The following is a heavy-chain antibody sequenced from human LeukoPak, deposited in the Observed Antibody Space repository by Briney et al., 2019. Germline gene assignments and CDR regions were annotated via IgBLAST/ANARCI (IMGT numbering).Heavy chain of an antibody. Sequence: QSGGSLRLSCAASGFTFSSYWMSWVRQARGKGLEWVANIKQDGSEKYYVDSVKGRFTISRDNAKNSLYLQMNSLRAEDTAVYYCARDGIAAAGTWWFDPWGQGTLVTVSS. CDR2: IKQDGSEK. J-gene: IGHJ5*02. CDR1: GFTFSSYW. V-gene: IGHV3-7*01. D-gene: IGHD6-13*01. CDR3: ARDGIAAAGTWWFDP.